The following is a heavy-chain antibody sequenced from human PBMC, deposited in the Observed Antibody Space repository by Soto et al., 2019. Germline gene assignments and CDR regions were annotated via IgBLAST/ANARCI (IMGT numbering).Heavy chain of an antibody. CDR1: GGSINSHY. D-gene: IGHD1-26*01. J-gene: IGHJ6*02. Sequence: QLQLQESGPGLVRPSETLSLTCSVSGGSINSHYWTWIRQPPGEGLEWIGYIYYSGSTNYNPSLKSLVTISLDTSKNQFSLNLSSVAAADTGIYYCARVSDRSGWGLDMGVWGQGTTVTVSS. V-gene: IGHV4-59*11. CDR3: ARVSDRSGWGLDMGV. CDR2: IYYSGST.